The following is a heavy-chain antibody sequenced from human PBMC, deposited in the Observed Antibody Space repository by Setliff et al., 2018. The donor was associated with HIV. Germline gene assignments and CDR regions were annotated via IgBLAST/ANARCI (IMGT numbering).Heavy chain of an antibody. CDR2: MHTSGNT. D-gene: IGHD5-18*01. Sequence: ESLKISCQGSGYTFTSYWIGWVRQMPGKGLEWIGRMHTSGNTNYNPSLKSRVTMSVDTSKNQFSLRLSSVTAADTAVYYCARDQKGYSYGYFDSWGQGTLVTVSS. CDR3: ARDQKGYSYGYFDS. CDR1: GYTFTSYW. J-gene: IGHJ4*02. V-gene: IGHV4-4*07.